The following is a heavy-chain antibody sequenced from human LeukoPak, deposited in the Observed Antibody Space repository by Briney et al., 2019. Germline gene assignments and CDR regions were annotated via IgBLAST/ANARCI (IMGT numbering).Heavy chain of an antibody. CDR3: ARGRVRGVGSWFDP. D-gene: IGHD3-10*01. CDR2: INPNSGGT. CDR1: GYTFTGYY. Sequence: ASVKVSCKASGYTFTGYYMNWVRQAPGQGLEWMGWINPNSGGTNYAQKFQGRVTMTRDTSISTAYMELSRLRSDDTAVYYCARGRVRGVGSWFDPWGQGTLVTVSS. J-gene: IGHJ5*02. V-gene: IGHV1-2*02.